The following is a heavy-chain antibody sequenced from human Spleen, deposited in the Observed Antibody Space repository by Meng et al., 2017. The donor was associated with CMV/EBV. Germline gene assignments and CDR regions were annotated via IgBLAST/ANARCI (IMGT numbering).Heavy chain of an antibody. J-gene: IGHJ4*02. CDR3: AKASGGGKGFFDY. D-gene: IGHD4-23*01. CDR2: IYSGGSST. V-gene: IGHV3-23*03. CDR1: GFSFSSYA. Sequence: CAASGFSFSSYAMNWVRQAPGKGLEWVSVIYSGGSSTIYADYVKGRFTISRDTSKNTLYLEMNSLRAEDTAVYYCAKASGGGKGFFDYWGQGTLVTVSS.